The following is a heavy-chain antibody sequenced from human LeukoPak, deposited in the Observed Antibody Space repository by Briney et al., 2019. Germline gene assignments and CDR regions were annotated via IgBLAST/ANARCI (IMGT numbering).Heavy chain of an antibody. V-gene: IGHV1-8*01. Sequence: ASVKVSCKASGYTFTSYDINWVRQATGQGLEWMGRMNPDSGNTAYAEKFQGRVTMTRNTSISTAYMELSSLRSDDTAVYYCAREGPATPGSGGHYCGLDVWGQGTTVTVSS. D-gene: IGHD2-15*01. CDR3: AREGPATPGSGGHYCGLDV. CDR2: MNPDSGNT. J-gene: IGHJ6*02. CDR1: GYTFTSYD.